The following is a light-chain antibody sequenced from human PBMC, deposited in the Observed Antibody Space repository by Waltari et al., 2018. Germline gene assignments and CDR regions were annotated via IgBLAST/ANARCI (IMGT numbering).Light chain of an antibody. Sequence: WYQQKPGQSPLLVIYQDTKRPSEIPERLSGSKSANAATLTITGTQAMDEADYYCQALGTGAWVFGGGTKLTVL. V-gene: IGLV3-1*01. J-gene: IGLJ3*02. CDR3: QALGTGAWV. CDR2: QDT.